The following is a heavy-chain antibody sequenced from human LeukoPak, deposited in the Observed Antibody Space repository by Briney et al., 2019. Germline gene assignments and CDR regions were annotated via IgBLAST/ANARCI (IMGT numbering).Heavy chain of an antibody. CDR3: ARDTVVGATSGRSQGLGY. D-gene: IGHD1-26*01. CDR1: GYTFTGYY. CDR2: LIPSSGGT. J-gene: IGHJ4*02. Sequence: ASVKVSCKASGYTFTGYYIHWVRQAPGQGPEYMGWLIPSSGGTNYAQKFQGRVTMTRDTSISTAYMELSRLRSDDTAVYYCARDTVVGATSGRSQGLGYWGQGTLVTVSS. V-gene: IGHV1-2*02.